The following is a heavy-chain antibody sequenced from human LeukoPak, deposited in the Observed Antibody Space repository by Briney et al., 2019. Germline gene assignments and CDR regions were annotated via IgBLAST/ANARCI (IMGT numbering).Heavy chain of an antibody. Sequence: SQTLSLTCAVSGGSISSGGYSWSWIRQPPGKGLEWIGYIYHSGSTYYNPFLKSRVTISVDRSKNQFSLKLSSVTAADTAVYYCARGTFYYGSGKPFDYWGQGTLVTVSS. CDR2: IYHSGST. CDR1: GGSISSGGYS. D-gene: IGHD3-10*01. V-gene: IGHV4-30-2*01. CDR3: ARGTFYYGSGKPFDY. J-gene: IGHJ4*02.